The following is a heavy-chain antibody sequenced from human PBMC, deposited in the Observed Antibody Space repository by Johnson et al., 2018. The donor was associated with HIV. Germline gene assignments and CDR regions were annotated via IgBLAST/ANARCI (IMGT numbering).Heavy chain of an antibody. CDR3: AKDMKGSNGAFDI. CDR2: IYSGGST. Sequence: EVQLVESGGGLVQPGGSLRLSCAASGFTVSRNYMSWVRQAPGKGLAWVSVIYSGGSTYYADSVKGLFIISRDNSKNSLYLQMNSLRAEDTALYYCAKDMKGSNGAFDIWGQGTMVTVTS. CDR1: GFTVSRNY. D-gene: IGHD2-8*01. V-gene: IGHV3-66*02. J-gene: IGHJ3*02.